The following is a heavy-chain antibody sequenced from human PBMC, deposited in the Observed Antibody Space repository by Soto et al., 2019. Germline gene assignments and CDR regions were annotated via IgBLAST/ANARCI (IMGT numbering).Heavy chain of an antibody. J-gene: IGHJ4*02. D-gene: IGHD2-2*01. CDR2: ISGSGGST. CDR3: AKAGYQLPLMYYFDY. Sequence: PGGSLRLSCAASGFTFSSYAMSWVRQAPGKGLEWVSAISGSGGSTYYADSVKGRFTISRDNSKNTLYLQMNSLRAEDTAVYYCAKAGYQLPLMYYFDYWGQGTLVTVSS. V-gene: IGHV3-23*01. CDR1: GFTFSSYA.